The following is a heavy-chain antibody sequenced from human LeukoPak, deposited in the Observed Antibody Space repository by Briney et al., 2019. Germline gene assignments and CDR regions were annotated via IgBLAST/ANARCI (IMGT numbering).Heavy chain of an antibody. Sequence: GASVKVPCKASGYTFTGHYMHWVRQAPGQGLEWMGWINPNNGGTNYAQKFQGRVTLNRDTSISTAYMEVSSLRSDDTAMYYCARDRYSSGSFDIWGQGTMVTASS. CDR2: INPNNGGT. D-gene: IGHD6-19*01. CDR3: ARDRYSSGSFDI. CDR1: GYTFTGHY. J-gene: IGHJ3*02. V-gene: IGHV1-2*02.